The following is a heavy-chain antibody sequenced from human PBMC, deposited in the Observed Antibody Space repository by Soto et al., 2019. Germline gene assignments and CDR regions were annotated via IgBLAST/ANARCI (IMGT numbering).Heavy chain of an antibody. V-gene: IGHV4-34*01. J-gene: IGHJ6*02. Sequence: QVQLQQWGAGLLKPSETLSLTCAVYGGSFSGYYWSWIRQPPGKGLEWIGEINHSGSTNYNPSLKSRVTISLDTSKNQFSLKLSSVTAADTAVYYCASCSSTSCYYYYGMDVWGQGTTVTVSS. CDR2: INHSGST. CDR3: ASCSSTSCYYYYGMDV. CDR1: GGSFSGYY. D-gene: IGHD2-2*01.